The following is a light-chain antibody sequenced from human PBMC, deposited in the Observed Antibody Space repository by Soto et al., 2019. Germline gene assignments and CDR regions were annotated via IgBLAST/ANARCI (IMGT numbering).Light chain of an antibody. J-gene: IGLJ3*02. CDR3: GTWDSSLSAGV. CDR1: SSNIANNY. Sequence: QSVLTQPPSVSAAPGQTVAISCSGSSSNIANNYVSWYQQLPGTAPKLLIYENNKRPSGIPGRFSGSKSGTSATLGITGLQTGDEADYYCGTWDSSLSAGVFGGGTKLTVL. V-gene: IGLV1-51*02. CDR2: ENN.